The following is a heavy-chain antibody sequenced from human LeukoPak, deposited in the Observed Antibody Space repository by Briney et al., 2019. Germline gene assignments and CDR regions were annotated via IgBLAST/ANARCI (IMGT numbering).Heavy chain of an antibody. CDR3: AREVALSDAFDI. CDR2: IYYSGST. V-gene: IGHV4-59*11. CDR1: GGSISSHY. Sequence: SETLSLTCTVSGGSISSHYWSWIRQPPGKGLEWIGYIYYSGSTNYNPSLKSRVTISVDTSKNQFSLKLSSVTAADTAVYYCAREVALSDAFDIWGQGTMVTVSS. J-gene: IGHJ3*02.